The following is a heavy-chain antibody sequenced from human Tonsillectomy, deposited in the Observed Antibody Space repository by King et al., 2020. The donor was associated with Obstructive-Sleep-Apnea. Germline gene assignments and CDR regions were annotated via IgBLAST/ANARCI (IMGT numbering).Heavy chain of an antibody. V-gene: IGHV3-21*01. D-gene: IGHD6-13*01. CDR2: ISGSSSFI. J-gene: IGHJ5*02. CDR3: ASRAAAGTGPNWFDP. Sequence: VQLVESGGGLVKPGGSLRLSCAASGFTFSTYTMNWVGQAPGKGLEWVSSISGSSSFIYYADSVKGRFTVSRDNAKNSLYLQMNSLRAEDTAVYYCASRAAAGTGPNWFDPWGQGTLVTVSS. CDR1: GFTFSTYT.